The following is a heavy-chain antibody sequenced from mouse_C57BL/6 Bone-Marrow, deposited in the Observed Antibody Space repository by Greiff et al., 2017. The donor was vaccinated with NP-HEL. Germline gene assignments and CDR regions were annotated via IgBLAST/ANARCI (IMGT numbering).Heavy chain of an antibody. D-gene: IGHD1-1*01. CDR1: GYAFSSSW. J-gene: IGHJ1*03. Sequence: QVQLKESGPELVKPGASVKISCKASGYAFSSSWMNWVKQRPGKGLEWIGRIYPGDGDTNYNGKFKGQATLTADKSSSTAYMQLSSLTSEDSAVYFCARGTTVVAPGYFDVWGTGTTVTVSS. CDR3: ARGTTVVAPGYFDV. CDR2: IYPGDGDT. V-gene: IGHV1-82*01.